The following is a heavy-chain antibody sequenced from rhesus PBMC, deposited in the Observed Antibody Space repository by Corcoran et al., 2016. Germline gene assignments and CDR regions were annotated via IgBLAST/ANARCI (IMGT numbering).Heavy chain of an antibody. CDR2: ISGSSVST. Sequence: QVQLQESGPGLVKPSETLSLTCAVSGGSISSSNWWRWIRQPPGKGLEWIGYISGSSVSTYYNPSLKSRVTLSVDTSKSQLSLKLSSVTAADTAVYYCASRYCSSTYCSYGYFDYWGQGVLVTVSS. CDR3: ASRYCSSTYCSYGYFDY. J-gene: IGHJ4*01. CDR1: GGSISSSNW. D-gene: IGHD2-15*01. V-gene: IGHV4-65*01.